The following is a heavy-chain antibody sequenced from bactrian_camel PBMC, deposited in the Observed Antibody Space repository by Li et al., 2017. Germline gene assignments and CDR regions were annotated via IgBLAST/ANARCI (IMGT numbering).Heavy chain of an antibody. D-gene: IGHD2*01. Sequence: DVQLVESGGGSVQTGGSLRLSCAVSGYTYSSSRRCMGWFRQAPGEFREGIASINTGDGSTNYADSVKGRFTVSQDYVKSMLYLQMNNLKPEDTAMYYCAADEGCTVLHGGKFSDWGQGTQVTVS. J-gene: IGHJ4*01. CDR1: GYTYSSSRRC. CDR2: INTGDGST. V-gene: IGHV3S31*01. CDR3: AADEGCTVLHGGKFSD.